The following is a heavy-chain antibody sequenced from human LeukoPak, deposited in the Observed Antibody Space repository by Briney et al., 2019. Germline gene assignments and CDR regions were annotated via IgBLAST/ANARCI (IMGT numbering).Heavy chain of an antibody. J-gene: IGHJ2*01. CDR3: ARLLVSTSDWYFDL. Sequence: GESLKISCKGPGYTFTSNWITWVRQMPGKGLEWMGRIDPKDSYTNYSPSFQGHVTISADKPISTAYLQWSSLRASDTAMYYCARLLVSTSDWYFDLWGRGTLVTVSS. D-gene: IGHD6-6*01. CDR2: IDPKDSYT. CDR1: GYTFTSNW. V-gene: IGHV5-10-1*01.